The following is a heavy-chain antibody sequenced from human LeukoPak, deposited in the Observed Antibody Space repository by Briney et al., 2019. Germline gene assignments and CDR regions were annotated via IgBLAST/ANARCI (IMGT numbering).Heavy chain of an antibody. CDR3: ASMSGYYPSYYFDY. Sequence: ASVKVSCKASGYTFISYGITWVRQAPGQGLEWLGWISAYNGSIDYAQKLQGRVTLTTDTSTSTAYMEVRSLRSDDTAVYYCASMSGYYPSYYFDYWGQGTLVTVSS. J-gene: IGHJ4*02. CDR1: GYTFISYG. V-gene: IGHV1-18*01. CDR2: ISAYNGSI. D-gene: IGHD3-3*01.